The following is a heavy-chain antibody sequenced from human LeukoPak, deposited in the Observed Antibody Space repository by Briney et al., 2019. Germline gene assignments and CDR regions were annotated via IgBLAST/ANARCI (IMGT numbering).Heavy chain of an antibody. D-gene: IGHD6-19*01. J-gene: IGHJ5*02. V-gene: IGHV4-4*07. CDR1: GGSISSYY. CDR3: ARGYSSGWYKWFDP. CDR2: IYTSGST. Sequence: SETLSLTCTVSGGSISSYYWSWIRQPAGKGLEWIGRIYTSGSTNYNPSLKSRVTMSVDMSKNQFSLKLSSVTAADTAVYYCARGYSSGWYKWFDPWGQGTLVTVSS.